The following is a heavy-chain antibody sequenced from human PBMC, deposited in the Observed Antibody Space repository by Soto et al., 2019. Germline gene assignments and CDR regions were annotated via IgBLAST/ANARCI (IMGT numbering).Heavy chain of an antibody. CDR3: ARGHYDFWSCYSTRWFDT. V-gene: IGHV4-59*01. CDR1: GVSISRYY. CDR2: IYYSGST. J-gene: IGHJ5*02. D-gene: IGHD3-3*01. Sequence: DTLSLTCTVSGVSISRYYWSWIRQPPGKGLEWIGYIYYSGSTNYNPSIKSRVTISVDTTKNQFSLRLSSVTAAGTAVYYCARGHYDFWSCYSTRWFDTRGQGTLVTVSS.